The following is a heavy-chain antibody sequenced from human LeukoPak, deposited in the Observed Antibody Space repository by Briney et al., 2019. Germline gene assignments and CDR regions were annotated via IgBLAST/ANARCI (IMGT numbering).Heavy chain of an antibody. CDR2: ISIYNGNT. J-gene: IGHJ3*01. V-gene: IGHV1-18*04. CDR3: ARVHPSDAFDL. Sequence: ASVKVSCEASGYTFINYGISWIRQAPEQGLDWIGWISIYNGNTKSAEKFQDRVTMTTDTSTNTASMEMRSLKSDDTAVYFCARVHPSDAFDLWGQGTMVTVSS. CDR1: GYTFINYG.